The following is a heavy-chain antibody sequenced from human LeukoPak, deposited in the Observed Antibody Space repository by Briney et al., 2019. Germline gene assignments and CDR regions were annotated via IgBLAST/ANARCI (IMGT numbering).Heavy chain of an antibody. Sequence: SETLSLTCTVSGAPISSYYWNWIRQPPGKGLEWIGYIYYSGTTNYNPSLKSRVSMSVDTSKNQFSLKLSSVTAADTAVYYCARGRKYTSGYRATELGSGYSDYWGQGTLVTVSS. CDR3: ARGRKYTSGYRATELGSGYSDY. V-gene: IGHV4-59*01. D-gene: IGHD5-18*01. CDR2: IYYSGTT. CDR1: GAPISSYY. J-gene: IGHJ4*02.